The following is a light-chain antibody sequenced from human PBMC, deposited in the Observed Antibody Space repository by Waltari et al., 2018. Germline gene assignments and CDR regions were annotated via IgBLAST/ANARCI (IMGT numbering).Light chain of an antibody. CDR2: DAS. J-gene: IGKJ4*01. CDR3: QQYDNLPPPT. V-gene: IGKV1-33*01. Sequence: DIQMTQSPSSLSASVGDRVTITCQASQDISNYLNWYQQKPGKAPKLLIYDASNLETGVPSRFSGSGSGTDFTLTISSLQPEVIATYYCQQYDNLPPPTFGGGTKVEIK. CDR1: QDISNY.